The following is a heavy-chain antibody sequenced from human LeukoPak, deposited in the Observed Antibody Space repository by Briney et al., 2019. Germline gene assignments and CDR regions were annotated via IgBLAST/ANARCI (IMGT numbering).Heavy chain of an antibody. Sequence: SVKVSCKASGFTFTSSAVQWVRQARGQRLEWIGWIVVGSGNTNYAQKFQERVTITRDMSTSTAYMELSSLRSEDTAVYYCAAQGGGGEARSFDIWGQGTMVTVSP. CDR1: GFTFTSSA. V-gene: IGHV1-58*01. D-gene: IGHD2-21*01. J-gene: IGHJ3*02. CDR3: AAQGGGGEARSFDI. CDR2: IVVGSGNT.